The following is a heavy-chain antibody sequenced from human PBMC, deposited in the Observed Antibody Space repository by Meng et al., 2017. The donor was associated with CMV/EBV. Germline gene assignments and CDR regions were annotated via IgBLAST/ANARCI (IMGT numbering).Heavy chain of an antibody. J-gene: IGHJ4*02. CDR3: ARAPPWDEFDY. V-gene: IGHV3-21*01. Sequence: GGPLRLSCAASGFTFSSYSMNWVRQAPGKGLEWVSSISSSSSYIYYADSVKGRFTISRDNAKNSLYLQMNSLRAEDTAVYYCARAPPWDEFDYWGQGTLVTVSS. CDR2: ISSSSSYI. CDR1: GFTFSSYS. D-gene: IGHD1-26*01.